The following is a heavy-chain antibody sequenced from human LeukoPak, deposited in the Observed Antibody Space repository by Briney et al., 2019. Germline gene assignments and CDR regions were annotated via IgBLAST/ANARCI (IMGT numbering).Heavy chain of an antibody. CDR1: VFIFDDYA. CDR3: SKDIGPGDYFYYGMDV. V-gene: IGHV3-9*01. CDR2: FNWNSGSI. D-gene: IGHD3-10*01. J-gene: IGHJ6*02. Sequence: GGSLRLSCAASVFIFDDYAMHWVPQAPGKGLEWVSGFNWNSGSISYADSVEGRFTISRDNAKNSLYLQMNSLKVEDTGLDYCSKDIGPGDYFYYGMDVWGQGTAVTVSS.